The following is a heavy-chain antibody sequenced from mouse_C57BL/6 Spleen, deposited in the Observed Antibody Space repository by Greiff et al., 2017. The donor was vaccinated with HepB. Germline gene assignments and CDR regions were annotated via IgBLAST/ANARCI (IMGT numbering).Heavy chain of an antibody. CDR2: IWSGGST. CDR3: ARNVDYDGDSYAMDY. V-gene: IGHV2-2*01. J-gene: IGHJ4*01. D-gene: IGHD2-4*01. CDR1: GFSFTSYG. Sequence: VQLQQSGPGLVQPSQSLSITCTVSGFSFTSYGVHWVRQSPGKGLEWLGVIWSGGSTDYNADFISRLSISKDNSKSQVFFKMNSLQADDTAIYYCARNVDYDGDSYAMDYWGQGTSVTVSS.